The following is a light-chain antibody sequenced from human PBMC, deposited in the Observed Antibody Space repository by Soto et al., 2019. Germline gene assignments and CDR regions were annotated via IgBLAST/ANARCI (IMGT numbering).Light chain of an antibody. CDR3: QQRSNWFT. CDR1: QSISSY. V-gene: IGKV3-11*01. CDR2: DAY. J-gene: IGKJ4*01. Sequence: EIVLTQSPATLSLSPGERATLSCRASQSISSYLGWYQQKPGQAPRLLIYDAYNRATGIPARFSGSGSGTDFTLTISSLEPEDFAVYYCQQRSNWFTFGGGTKVEIK.